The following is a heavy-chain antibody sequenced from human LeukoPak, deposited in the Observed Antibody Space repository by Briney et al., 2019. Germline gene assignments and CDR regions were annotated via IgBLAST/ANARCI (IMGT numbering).Heavy chain of an antibody. D-gene: IGHD4/OR15-4a*01. CDR2: IYSSGGT. Sequence: KPSETLSLTCTVSVDSIRSYYGSWIRQSPEKGREWIGTIYSSGGTLYNPAVQSRVPMSIDRSKSHFSLHLSSVTAAPMAVYYCPRFAFCGANCWYYFDHWGPGALITVSS. CDR1: VDSIRSYY. CDR3: PRFAFCGANCWYYFDH. V-gene: IGHV4-4*08. J-gene: IGHJ4*02.